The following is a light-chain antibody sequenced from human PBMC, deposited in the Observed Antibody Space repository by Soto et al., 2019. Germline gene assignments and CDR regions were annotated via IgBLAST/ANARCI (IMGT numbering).Light chain of an antibody. Sequence: IVLTHSPGTLSFSPGEIVTLSFRAIQSVTTRLAWYQHKPVQAPTPLMSGASNRASGVPVRFSGSGSGTDFTLTITRLEPEDFALYYCQQYGGSPITFGLGTRLEI. CDR3: QQYGGSPIT. V-gene: IGKV3-20*01. CDR1: QSVTTR. J-gene: IGKJ5*01. CDR2: GAS.